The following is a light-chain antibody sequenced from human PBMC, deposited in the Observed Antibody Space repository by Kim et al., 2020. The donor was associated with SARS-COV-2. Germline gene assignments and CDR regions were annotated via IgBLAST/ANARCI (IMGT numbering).Light chain of an antibody. CDR3: QSYDATSLWV. Sequence: KTVAISCNRSSGSFGSTYVQWYQQRPGSAPTIVIYEDKKRPSGVPSRFSGSIDSSSNSASLTISGVETEDEADYYCQSYDATSLWVFGGGTQLTVL. J-gene: IGLJ3*02. V-gene: IGLV6-57*03. CDR1: SGSFGSTY. CDR2: EDK.